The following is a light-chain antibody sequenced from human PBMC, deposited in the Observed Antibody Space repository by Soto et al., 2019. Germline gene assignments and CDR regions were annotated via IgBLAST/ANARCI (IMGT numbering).Light chain of an antibody. V-gene: IGKV4-1*01. J-gene: IGKJ2*01. CDR1: QSVLESSNNKNY. CDR3: QQLYSLPFT. CDR2: WAS. Sequence: DIVMTQSPDSLAVSLGERATINCKSSQSVLESSNNKNYFGWYQQKPGQPPKLIIYWASTRESGVPDRFSGRGSGRDFTLTISGLQAEDVAVYYCQQLYSLPFTFGRGTKLEVK.